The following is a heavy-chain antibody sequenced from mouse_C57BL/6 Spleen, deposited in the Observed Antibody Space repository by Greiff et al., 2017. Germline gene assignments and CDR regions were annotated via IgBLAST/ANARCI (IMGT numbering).Heavy chain of an antibody. CDR3: AREGFRYYGSSYYFDY. J-gene: IGHJ2*01. V-gene: IGHV1-53*01. Sequence: QVQLQQPGTELVKPGASVKLSCKASGYTFTSYWMHWVKQRPGQGLEWIGEIYPRSGNTYYNEKFKGKATLTADKSSSAAYMERRSLTSEDSAVYFCAREGFRYYGSSYYFDYWGQGTTLTVSS. D-gene: IGHD1-1*01. CDR1: GYTFTSYW. CDR2: IYPRSGNT.